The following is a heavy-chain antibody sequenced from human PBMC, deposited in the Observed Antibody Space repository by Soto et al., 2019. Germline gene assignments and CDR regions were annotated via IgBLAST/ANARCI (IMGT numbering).Heavy chain of an antibody. D-gene: IGHD2-15*01. V-gene: IGHV4-34*01. J-gene: IGHJ6*03. CDR3: ARAYVVPNYYYYYMDV. CDR1: GGSFSGYY. Sequence: PSETLSLTCAFYGGSFSGYYWSWIRQPPGKGLEWIGEINHSGSTNYNPSLKSRVTISVDTSKNQFSLKLSSVTAADTAVYYCARAYVVPNYYYYYMDVWGKGTTVTVSS. CDR2: INHSGST.